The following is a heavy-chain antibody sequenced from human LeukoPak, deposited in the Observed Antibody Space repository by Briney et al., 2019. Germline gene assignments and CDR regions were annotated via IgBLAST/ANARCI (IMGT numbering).Heavy chain of an antibody. CDR3: ARAKNRYYDDAFDI. CDR1: GYSISSGYY. Sequence: PSETLSLTCAVSGYSISSGYYWGWIRQPAGKGLEWIGRIYTSGSTNYNPSLKSRVTMSVDTSKNQFSLKLSSVTAADTAVYYCARAKNRYYDDAFDIWGQGTMVTVSS. J-gene: IGHJ3*02. CDR2: IYTSGST. V-gene: IGHV4-4*07. D-gene: IGHD3-16*01.